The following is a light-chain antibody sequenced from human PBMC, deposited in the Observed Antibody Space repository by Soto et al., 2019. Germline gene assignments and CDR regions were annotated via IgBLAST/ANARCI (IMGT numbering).Light chain of an antibody. Sequence: DIAMTQSPSSLSASVGDRVTITCRASQTISSYLNWYHQKPGKAPKLLIYAVSNLQSGVPSRISGSGSGTDFTLSISSLQPEDFATYYCQQNDTTPLTFGPGTKVDIK. CDR3: QQNDTTPLT. CDR1: QTISSY. J-gene: IGKJ3*01. V-gene: IGKV1-39*01. CDR2: AVS.